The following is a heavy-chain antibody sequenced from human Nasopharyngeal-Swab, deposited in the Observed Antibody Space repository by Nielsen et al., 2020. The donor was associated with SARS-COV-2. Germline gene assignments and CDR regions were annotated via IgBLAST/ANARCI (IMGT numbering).Heavy chain of an antibody. D-gene: IGHD3-22*01. CDR2: ISYDGSNK. V-gene: IGHV3-30-3*01. J-gene: IGHJ4*02. CDR1: GFTFSSYT. CDR3: ASTPLDSSGYYYAFHY. Sequence: GGSLRLSCAASGFTFSSYTTHWVRQAPGKGLEWVAVISYDGSNKYHADSVKGRFTISRDISKNTLYLQMNSLRAEDTAVFYCASTPLDSSGYYYAFHYWGRGTLVTVSS.